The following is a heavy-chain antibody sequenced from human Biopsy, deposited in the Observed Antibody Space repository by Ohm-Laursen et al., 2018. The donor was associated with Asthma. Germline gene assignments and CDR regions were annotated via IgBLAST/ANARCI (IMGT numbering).Heavy chain of an antibody. D-gene: IGHD3-3*02. CDR1: GFTFGDYW. Sequence: SLRLSCAASGFTFGDYWMSWVRQVPGKGLEWVANIKHDGSERNHVDSLKGRFTIPRDNAKNSLYLQMSSLRAEDTAVYYCARTFHFWSPYHAEHYQLWGQGTLVTVSS. CDR2: IKHDGSER. CDR3: ARTFHFWSPYHAEHYQL. V-gene: IGHV3-7*01. J-gene: IGHJ1*01.